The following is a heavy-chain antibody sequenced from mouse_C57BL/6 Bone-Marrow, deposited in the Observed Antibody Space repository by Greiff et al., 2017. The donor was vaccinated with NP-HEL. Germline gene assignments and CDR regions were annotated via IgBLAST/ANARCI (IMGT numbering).Heavy chain of an antibody. CDR3: ARRDGYWLWYFDV. D-gene: IGHD2-3*01. CDR1: GYTFTNYW. Sequence: QVQLQQSGAELVRPGTSVKMSCKASGYTFTNYWIGWAKQRPGHGLEWIGDIYPGGGYTNYNEKFKGKATLTADKSSSTAYMQFSSLTSEDSAIYYCARRDGYWLWYFDVWGTGTTVTVSS. V-gene: IGHV1-63*01. CDR2: IYPGGGYT. J-gene: IGHJ1*03.